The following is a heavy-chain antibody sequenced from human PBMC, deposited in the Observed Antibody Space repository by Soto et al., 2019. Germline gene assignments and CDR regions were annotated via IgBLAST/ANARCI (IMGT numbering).Heavy chain of an antibody. CDR1: GSTVSSNY. Sequence: GGSLRLSCAASGSTVSSNYMSWVRQAPGKGLEWVSVIYSGGSTYYADSVKGRFTISRDNSKNTAYLQMSSLRPEDTAVYYCVKGEYYYDGSAYYPFDYWGQGRMVTVSS. D-gene: IGHD3-22*01. CDR3: VKGEYYYDGSAYYPFDY. V-gene: IGHV3-53*05. J-gene: IGHJ4*02. CDR2: IYSGGST.